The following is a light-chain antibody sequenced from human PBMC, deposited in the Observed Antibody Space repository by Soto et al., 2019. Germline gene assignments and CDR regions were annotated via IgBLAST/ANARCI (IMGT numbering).Light chain of an antibody. V-gene: IGKV1-39*01. Sequence: DIQMTQSPSSLSASVGGRVTITCRASQSISSYLNWYQQKPGKAPKLLIYAASSLQSGVPSRFSGSGSGTDFTLTISSLQPEDFATYYCQQSYSTPFTFGPGTKV. CDR2: AAS. J-gene: IGKJ3*01. CDR3: QQSYSTPFT. CDR1: QSISSY.